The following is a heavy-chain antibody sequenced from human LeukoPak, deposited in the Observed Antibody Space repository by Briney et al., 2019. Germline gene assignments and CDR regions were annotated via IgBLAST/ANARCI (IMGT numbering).Heavy chain of an antibody. CDR2: IKEDGSER. CDR3: ARSSYSSSSSV. J-gene: IGHJ3*01. D-gene: IGHD6-6*01. CDR1: AFIFSGHW. V-gene: IGHV3-7*03. Sequence: GGSLRLSCEGSAFIFSGHWMNWVRQTPGKGLEWVASIKEDGSERQYVDSVKGRFSISRDNTKGSLFLQLNSLRAEDTAVYYCARSSYSSSSSVWGQGTMVTVSS.